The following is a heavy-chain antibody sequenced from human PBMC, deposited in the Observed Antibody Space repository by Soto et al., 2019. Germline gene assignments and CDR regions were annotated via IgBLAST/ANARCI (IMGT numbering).Heavy chain of an antibody. CDR2: IIPIFGTA. V-gene: IGHV1-69*13. CDR3: ARAFDVDSGMEV. CDR1: GGTFSSYA. D-gene: IGHD2-21*01. Sequence: GASVKVSCKASGGTFSSYAISWVRQAPGQGLEWMGGIIPIFGTANYAQKFQGRVTITADESTSTACMELSSLRSEDTAVYYCARAFDVDSGMEVWGQGTTVTVSS. J-gene: IGHJ6*02.